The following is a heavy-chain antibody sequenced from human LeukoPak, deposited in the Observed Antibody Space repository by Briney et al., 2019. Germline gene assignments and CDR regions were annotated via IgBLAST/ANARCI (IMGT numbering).Heavy chain of an antibody. CDR2: ISSSSSTI. J-gene: IGHJ5*02. V-gene: IGHV3-48*01. CDR3: AKDPPGYSSSENWFNP. D-gene: IGHD2-2*03. Sequence: GGSLRLSCAASGFTFNRYSMNWVRQAPGKGLEWVSYISSSSSTIYYADSVNGRFTISRDNSKNTLYLQMNSLRAEDTAVYYCAKDPPGYSSSENWFNPWGQGTLVTVSS. CDR1: GFTFNRYS.